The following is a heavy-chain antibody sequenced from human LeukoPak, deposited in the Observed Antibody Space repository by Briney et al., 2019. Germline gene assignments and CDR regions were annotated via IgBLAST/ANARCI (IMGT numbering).Heavy chain of an antibody. CDR1: GGSISNYY. CDR2: IYSSGNT. V-gene: IGHV4-59*08. CDR3: ARRYTASPGERFDY. D-gene: IGHD2-2*02. Sequence: SETLSLTCTVSGGSISNYYWTWIRQPPGKGLEWIGYIYSSGNTNYNPSLNSRVTISLDTSKNQFSLMLKSLTAADTAVYYCARRYTASPGERFDYWGQGTLVTVSS. J-gene: IGHJ4*02.